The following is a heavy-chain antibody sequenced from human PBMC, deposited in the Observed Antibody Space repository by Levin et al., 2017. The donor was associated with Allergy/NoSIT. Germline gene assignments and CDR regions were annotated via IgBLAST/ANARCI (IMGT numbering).Heavy chain of an antibody. CDR1: GGSISSYY. V-gene: IGHV4-59*01. CDR2: IYYSGST. Sequence: GSLRLSCTVSGGSISSYYWSWIRQPPGKGLEWIGYIYYSGSTNYNPSLKSRVTISVDTSKNQFSLKLSSVTAADTAVYYCARGGNSGYVFGSSNWFDPWGQGTLVTVSS. D-gene: IGHD5-12*01. J-gene: IGHJ5*02. CDR3: ARGGNSGYVFGSSNWFDP.